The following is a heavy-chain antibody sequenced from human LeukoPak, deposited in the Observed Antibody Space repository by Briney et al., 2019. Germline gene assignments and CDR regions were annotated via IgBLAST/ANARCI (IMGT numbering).Heavy chain of an antibody. V-gene: IGHV4-34*01. Sequence: SETLSLTCAVYGGSFSGYYWSWIRQPPGKGLEWIGEINHSGSTNYNASLKSRVTISVDTSKNQFSLKLSSVTAADTAVYYCARLVWGYCSSITCWYFDYWGEGTLVTVSS. CDR3: ARLVWGYCSSITCWYFDY. D-gene: IGHD2-2*01. CDR2: INHSGST. CDR1: GGSFSGYY. J-gene: IGHJ4*02.